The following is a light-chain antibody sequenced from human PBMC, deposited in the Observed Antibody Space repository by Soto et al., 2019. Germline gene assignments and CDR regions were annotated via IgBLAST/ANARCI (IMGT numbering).Light chain of an antibody. V-gene: IGLV2-8*01. Sequence: QSALTQPPSASGSPGQSVTISCTGTGSDVGGYKYVSWYQQHPGNAPKLIIYEVNKRPSGVPDRFSGSKSGNTASLTVSGLQAEDEADYYCTSYAGNNDVLFGGGTKVTV. CDR1: GSDVGGYKY. CDR2: EVN. J-gene: IGLJ2*01. CDR3: TSYAGNNDVL.